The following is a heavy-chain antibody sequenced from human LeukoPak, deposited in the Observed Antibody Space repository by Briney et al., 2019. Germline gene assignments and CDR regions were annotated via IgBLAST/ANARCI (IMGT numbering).Heavy chain of an antibody. V-gene: IGHV1-24*01. CDR2: FDPEDGET. J-gene: IGHJ6*02. CDR3: ATPSQEGPGYYYYGMDV. D-gene: IGHD1-14*01. Sequence: ASVKVSCKVSGYTLKELLIHWVRQAHGKGLEWMGGFDPEDGETLYAQKFQGRVTMTADTSTETAYMELSSLRSEDAAVYYCATPSQEGPGYYYYGMDVWGQGTSVTVSS. CDR1: GYTLKELL.